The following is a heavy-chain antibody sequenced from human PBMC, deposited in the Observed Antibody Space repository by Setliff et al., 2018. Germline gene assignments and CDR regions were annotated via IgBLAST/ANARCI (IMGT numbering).Heavy chain of an antibody. V-gene: IGHV4-34*01. CDR2: INHSGST. J-gene: IGHJ5*02. D-gene: IGHD3-10*01. Sequence: SETLSLTCAVYGGSFSGYYWSWIRQPPGKGLEWIGEINHSGSTNYNPSLKSRVTISVDTSKNQFSLKLCSVTAADTAVYYCARFRRGVALGWFDPWGQGTLVTVSS. CDR3: ARFRRGVALGWFDP. CDR1: GGSFSGYY.